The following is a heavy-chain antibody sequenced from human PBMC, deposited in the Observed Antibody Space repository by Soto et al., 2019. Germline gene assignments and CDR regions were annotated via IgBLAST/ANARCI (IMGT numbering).Heavy chain of an antibody. V-gene: IGHV3-53*01. CDR1: GFTVSSNY. J-gene: IGHJ6*02. CDR3: ARETVVVTDYYGMDV. D-gene: IGHD2-21*02. CDR2: IYSGGST. Sequence: EVQLVESGGGLIQPGGSLRLSCAASGFTVSSNYMSWVRQAPGKGLEWVSVIYSGGSTYYAYSVKGRFTISRDNSKNTLYLQMNSLRAEDTAVYYCARETVVVTDYYGMDVWGQGTTVTVSS.